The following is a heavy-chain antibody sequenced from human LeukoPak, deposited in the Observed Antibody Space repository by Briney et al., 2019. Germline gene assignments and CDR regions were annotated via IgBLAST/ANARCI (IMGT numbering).Heavy chain of an antibody. CDR2: INQYGSEK. V-gene: IGHV3-7*01. Sequence: RSGGSLRLSCAASGFPFSTYWMSWVRQAPGKGLEWVANINQYGSEKYYVDSVKGRFTISRDNAKNSLYLQMNSLRAEDTAVYYCVSGSSSYNRVFDYWGQGTLVTVSS. CDR1: GFPFSTYW. J-gene: IGHJ4*02. CDR3: VSGSSSYNRVFDY. D-gene: IGHD6-13*01.